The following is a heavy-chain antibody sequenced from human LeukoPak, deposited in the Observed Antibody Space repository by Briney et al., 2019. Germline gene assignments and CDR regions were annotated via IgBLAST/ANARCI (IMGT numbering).Heavy chain of an antibody. V-gene: IGHV3-53*04. CDR3: ARGGAYGGLSYYYGMDV. Sequence: PGGSLRLSCAASGFTVSSNYMSWVRQAPGKGLEWVSVIYSGGSTYYADSVKGRFTISRHNSKNTLYLQMNSLRAEDTAVYYCARGGAYGGLSYYYGMDVWGQGTTVTVFS. CDR2: IYSGGST. J-gene: IGHJ6*02. CDR1: GFTVSSNY. D-gene: IGHD3-10*01.